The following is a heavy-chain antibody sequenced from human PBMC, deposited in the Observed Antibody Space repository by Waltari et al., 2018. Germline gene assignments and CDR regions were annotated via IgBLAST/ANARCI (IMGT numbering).Heavy chain of an antibody. J-gene: IGHJ5*02. CDR1: GFTFSSHW. V-gene: IGHV3-7*01. Sequence: EVQLVESGGGLVQPGKSLRLSCAASGFTFSSHWMRWVRQAPGKGLEWVGNIKPDGSEKYYVDSVKGRFTISRDNAKNSLYLQMNSLRVEDTAVYYCVRESFDPWGQGILVTVSS. CDR2: IKPDGSEK. CDR3: VRESFDP.